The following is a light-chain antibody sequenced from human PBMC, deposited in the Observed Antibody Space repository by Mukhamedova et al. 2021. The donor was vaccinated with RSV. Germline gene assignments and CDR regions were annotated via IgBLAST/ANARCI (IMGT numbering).Light chain of an antibody. CDR2: DTY. Sequence: WYQRRVHGKAPKLLISDTYILESGVPSRFSGSASGIDVTITISNLQSEDSAIYYCQNAKIFSITIGQGSRLEIK. V-gene: IGKV1D-12*01. J-gene: IGKJ5*01. CDR3: QNAKIFSIT.